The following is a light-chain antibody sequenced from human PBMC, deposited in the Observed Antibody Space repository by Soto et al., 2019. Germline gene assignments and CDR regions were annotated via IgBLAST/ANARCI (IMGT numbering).Light chain of an antibody. V-gene: IGKV3-20*01. J-gene: IGKJ4*01. CDR2: GAS. CDR1: QSVSSN. Sequence: EIVLTQSPVSLCLSPGERATLSCRASQSVSSNFAWYQQKPGQAPRLLMYGASSRGTGIPDRFSGGGSGTDFTLTISRLEPEDFAVYYCLQYDTSPLTFGGGTKGDIK. CDR3: LQYDTSPLT.